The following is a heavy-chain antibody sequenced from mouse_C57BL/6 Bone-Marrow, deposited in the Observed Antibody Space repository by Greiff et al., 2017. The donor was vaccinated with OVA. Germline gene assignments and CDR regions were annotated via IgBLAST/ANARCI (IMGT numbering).Heavy chain of an antibody. D-gene: IGHD2-4*01. Sequence: EVQLQQSGAELVRPGASVKLSCTASGFNIKDDYMHWVKQRPEQGLEWIGWIDPENGDTEYASKFQGKATITADTSSNTAYLQISSLPSEDTAVYYCTTCDYPNYFDYWGQGTTLTVSS. CDR3: TTCDYPNYFDY. J-gene: IGHJ2*01. V-gene: IGHV14-4*01. CDR2: IDPENGDT. CDR1: GFNIKDDY.